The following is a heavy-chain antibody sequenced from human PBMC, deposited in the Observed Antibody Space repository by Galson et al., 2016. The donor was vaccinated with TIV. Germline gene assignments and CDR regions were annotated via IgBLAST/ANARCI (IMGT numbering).Heavy chain of an antibody. CDR1: GYTFINYA. Sequence: SVKVSCKASGYTFINYAIHWVRQAPGQRLEWMGWINAANGDTKSSQKFQGRVTTTRDTSANTAYMELSSLRSEDTAVYYCSGSDAISGYYYHFDYWGQGTLVTVSS. CDR2: INAANGDT. D-gene: IGHD3-22*01. V-gene: IGHV1-3*01. CDR3: SGSDAISGYYYHFDY. J-gene: IGHJ4*02.